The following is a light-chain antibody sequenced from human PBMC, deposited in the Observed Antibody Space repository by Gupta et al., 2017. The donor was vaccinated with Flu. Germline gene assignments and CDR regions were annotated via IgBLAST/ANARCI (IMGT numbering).Light chain of an antibody. V-gene: IGLV3-1*01. CDR1: KLWDKF. Sequence: SELTQPPSVSVSPGQTASIPCSGDKLWDKFVCWYQHKPGQSPVLLIYLDNKRPSGIPERFSGSSSGNTATLTIRGTQAMDEDDYVCQAWDSRNEVFAGGTKLTVL. J-gene: IGLJ3*02. CDR3: QAWDSRNEV. CDR2: LDN.